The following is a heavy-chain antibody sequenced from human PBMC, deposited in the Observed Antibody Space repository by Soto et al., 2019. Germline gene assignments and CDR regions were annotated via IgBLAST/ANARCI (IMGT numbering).Heavy chain of an antibody. Sequence: GASVKVSFKASGGTFSSYAISWVRQAPGQGLEWMGGIIPIFGTANYAQKFQGRVTITADKSTSTAYMELSSLRSEDTAVYYCARDLGDSSSSKGYYYYYYGMDVWGQGATVTVSS. CDR2: IIPIFGTA. D-gene: IGHD6-6*01. J-gene: IGHJ6*02. CDR3: ARDLGDSSSSKGYYYYYYGMDV. CDR1: GGTFSSYA. V-gene: IGHV1-69*06.